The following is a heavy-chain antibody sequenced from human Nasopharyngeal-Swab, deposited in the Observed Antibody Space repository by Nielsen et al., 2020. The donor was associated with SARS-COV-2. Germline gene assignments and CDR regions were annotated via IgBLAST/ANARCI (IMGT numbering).Heavy chain of an antibody. CDR3: AKDVVRGVRFY. D-gene: IGHD3-10*01. CDR2: ISGSGGST. V-gene: IGHV3-23*01. CDR1: GFTFSSYA. J-gene: IGHJ4*02. Sequence: GGSLRLSCAASGFTFSSYAMSWVRQAPGKGLEWVSDISGSGGSTYYADSVTGRFTISRDNSKNTLYLQMNSLRAEDTAVYYCAKDVVRGVRFYWGQGTLVTVSS.